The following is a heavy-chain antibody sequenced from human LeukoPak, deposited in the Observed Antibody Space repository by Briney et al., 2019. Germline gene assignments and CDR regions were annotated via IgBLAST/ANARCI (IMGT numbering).Heavy chain of an antibody. Sequence: PGGSLRLSCAASGFTFSDYYMSSIRQAPGKGLEWVSYISTSGTTINYADSVKLRFTFSRDNAKNSLYMQMNSLRAEETAVYYCGRRQLYIAPWGQGTLVTVPS. J-gene: IGHJ5*02. D-gene: IGHD1-1*01. CDR2: ISTSGTTI. V-gene: IGHV3-11*01. CDR3: GRRQLYIAP. CDR1: GFTFSDYY.